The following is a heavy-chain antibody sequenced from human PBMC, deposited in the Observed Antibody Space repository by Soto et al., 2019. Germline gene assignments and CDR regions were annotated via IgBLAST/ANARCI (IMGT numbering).Heavy chain of an antibody. J-gene: IGHJ5*02. CDR3: AKGPFFFFWCGPTSDWFYL. Sequence: GGSLRLSCAASGFTFSSYWMSWVLQAPWKGLEWVANIKQDGSEKYYVDSVKGRFTISRDNAKNTLYLQMNSLRAEDTAVYYCAKGPFFFFWCGPTSDWFYLCGKG. CDR1: GFTFSSYW. D-gene: IGHD3-3*01. CDR2: IKQDGSEK. V-gene: IGHV3-7*03.